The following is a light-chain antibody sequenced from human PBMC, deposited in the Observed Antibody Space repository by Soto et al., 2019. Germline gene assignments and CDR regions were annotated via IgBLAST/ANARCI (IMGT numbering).Light chain of an antibody. CDR1: QSVSSSY. V-gene: IGKV3-20*01. J-gene: IGKJ1*01. Sequence: EIVLTQSPGTLSLSPGERATLSCRASQSVSSSYLALYQQKPGQAPRLLIYGASSRATGIPDRFNGSGSGTDFTLTISRLEPEDFAVYYCQQYRSSPRTFGQGTKVEIK. CDR2: GAS. CDR3: QQYRSSPRT.